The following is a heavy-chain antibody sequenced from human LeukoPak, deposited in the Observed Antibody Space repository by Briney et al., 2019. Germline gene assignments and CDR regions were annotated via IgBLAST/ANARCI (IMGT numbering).Heavy chain of an antibody. J-gene: IGHJ4*02. CDR1: GYTFTGYY. CDR2: INPNSGGT. Sequence: ASVKVSCKASGYTFTGYYMHWVRQAPGQGLEWMGWINPNSGGTNYAQKFQGRVTMTRDTSISTAYMELSRLRSDDTAVYYCARVDIVVVPAAPEGDYWGQGTLVTVSS. CDR3: ARVDIVVVPAAPEGDY. V-gene: IGHV1-2*02. D-gene: IGHD2-2*01.